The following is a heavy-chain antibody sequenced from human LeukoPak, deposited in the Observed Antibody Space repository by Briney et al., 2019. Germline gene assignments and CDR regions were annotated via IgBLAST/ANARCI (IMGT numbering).Heavy chain of an antibody. D-gene: IGHD1-26*01. CDR1: GFTFSSYA. CDR3: ARGGSIVGAFDY. V-gene: IGHV3-64*01. Sequence: PGGSLRLSCAASGFTFSSYAMHWVRRAPGKGLEYVSAIGSNGGSTYYANSVKGRFTISRDNSKNTLYLQMGSLRAEDVAVYYCARGGSIVGAFDYWGQGTLVTVSS. J-gene: IGHJ4*02. CDR2: IGSNGGST.